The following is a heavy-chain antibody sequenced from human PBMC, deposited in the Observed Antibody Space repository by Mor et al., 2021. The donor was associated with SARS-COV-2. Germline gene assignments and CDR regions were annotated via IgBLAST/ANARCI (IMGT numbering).Heavy chain of an antibody. CDR2: IYYSGST. Sequence: EWIGYIYYSGSTSYNPSLKSRATISVDTKNQFSLKLTSVTAADTAVYYCARPMVESPRAFD. V-gene: IGHV4-59*08. D-gene: IGHD2-8*01. CDR3: ARPMVESPRAFD. J-gene: IGHJ3*01.